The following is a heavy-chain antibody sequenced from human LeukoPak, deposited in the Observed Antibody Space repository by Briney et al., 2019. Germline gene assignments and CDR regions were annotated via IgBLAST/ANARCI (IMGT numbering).Heavy chain of an antibody. V-gene: IGHV1-58*02. D-gene: IGHD3-22*01. CDR2: LAVGSGNT. CDR3: AAVFGSGYYYYFDY. J-gene: IGHJ4*02. Sequence: SVKVSCKASVFSFSSSSMQWVRQARGQRLEWIGWLAVGSGNTNYAQKFQGRVTITRDMSTSTAYMELSSLGSEDTALYYCAAVFGSGYYYYFDYWGQGSLVTVSS. CDR1: VFSFSSSS.